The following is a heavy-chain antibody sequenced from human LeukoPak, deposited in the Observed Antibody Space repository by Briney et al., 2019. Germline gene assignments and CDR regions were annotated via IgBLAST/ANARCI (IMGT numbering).Heavy chain of an antibody. CDR3: ATVGGYINGYEDVDY. J-gene: IGHJ4*02. Sequence: PGGSLRLSCAASGFTFSDDHMDWVRQAPGKGLEWVGRIRSKANRYTTEYAASVKGRFTVSRDDSKNSLFLQMNSLKTEDTAVYYCATVGGYINGYEDVDYWGQGTLVTVSS. D-gene: IGHD5-18*01. CDR2: IRSKANRYTT. CDR1: GFTFSDDH. V-gene: IGHV3-72*01.